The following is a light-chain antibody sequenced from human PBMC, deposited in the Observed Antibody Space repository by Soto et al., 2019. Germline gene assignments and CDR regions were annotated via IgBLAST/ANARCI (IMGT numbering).Light chain of an antibody. CDR3: QQYKRYSRT. V-gene: IGKV1-5*01. J-gene: IGKJ1*01. Sequence: PSSLSASVGDSVTLPFRASQSISSYLSWYQQKPGRAPKRLIDGSSSLESGGPSRLSGSGSGTEFTLTISSLHPEDFATYYCQQYKRYSRTFGQGTKVDIK. CDR1: QSISSY. CDR2: GSS.